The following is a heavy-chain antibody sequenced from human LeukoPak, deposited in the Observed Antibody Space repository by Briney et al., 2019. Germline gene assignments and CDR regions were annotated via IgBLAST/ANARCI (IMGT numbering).Heavy chain of an antibody. V-gene: IGHV1-2*02. CDR2: INPNSGGT. J-gene: IGHJ4*02. CDR1: GYTFTSYY. Sequence: ASVKVSCKASGYTFTSYYMHWVRQAPGQGLEWMGWINPNSGGTNYAQKFQGRVTMTRDTSISTAYMELSRLRSDDTAVYYCARGSKREATMIVVVTGDYWGQGTLVTVSS. CDR3: ARGSKREATMIVVVTGDY. D-gene: IGHD3-22*01.